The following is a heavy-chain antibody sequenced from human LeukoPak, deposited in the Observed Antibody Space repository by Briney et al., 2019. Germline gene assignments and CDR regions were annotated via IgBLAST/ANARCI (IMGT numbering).Heavy chain of an antibody. CDR1: GYTFTGYY. J-gene: IGHJ5*02. Sequence: ASVKVSCKASGYTFTGYYMHWVRQAPGQGLEWMGWINPNSGGTNYAQKFQGRVTMTRDTSISTAYMELSRLRSEDTAVYYCATVRPPSYCSGGSCYVSWFDPWGQGTLVTVSS. CDR2: INPNSGGT. CDR3: ATVRPPSYCSGGSCYVSWFDP. V-gene: IGHV1-2*02. D-gene: IGHD2-15*01.